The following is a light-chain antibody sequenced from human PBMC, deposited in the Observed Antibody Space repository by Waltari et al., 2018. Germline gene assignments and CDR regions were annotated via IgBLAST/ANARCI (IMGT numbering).Light chain of an antibody. CDR1: QSVGNR. J-gene: IGKJ5*01. CDR2: GAS. Sequence: EIVMTQSPATLSMSPGERATLSCRASQSVGNRLAWYQQKPVQSTRLLIYGASTRATGIPARFSGSGSGTESTLTISSLQSEDFALYYCQQYNNWPPKITFGQGTRLEIK. V-gene: IGKV3-15*01. CDR3: QQYNNWPPKIT.